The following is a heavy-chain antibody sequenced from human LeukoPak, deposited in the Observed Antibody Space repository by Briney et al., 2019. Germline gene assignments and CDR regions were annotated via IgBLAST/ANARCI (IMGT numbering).Heavy chain of an antibody. V-gene: IGHV4-30-4*08. D-gene: IGHD3-3*01. CDR2: IYYSGST. Sequence: SETLSLTCTVSGGSISSGDYYWSWIRQPPGKGLEWIGYIYYSGSTYYNPSLKSRVTISVDTSKNRFSLKLSSVTAADTAVYYCARAPPTYFWSGYGYYYMDVWGKGTTVTVSS. J-gene: IGHJ6*03. CDR1: GGSISSGDYY. CDR3: ARAPPTYFWSGYGYYYMDV.